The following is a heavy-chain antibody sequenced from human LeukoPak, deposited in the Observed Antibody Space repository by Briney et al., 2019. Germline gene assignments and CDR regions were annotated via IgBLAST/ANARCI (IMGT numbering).Heavy chain of an antibody. CDR2: IYYSGST. CDR3: ASRKLGNDY. V-gene: IGHV4-59*01. Sequence: SETLSLTCAVSGGSISSYYWSWTRQPPGKGLEWIGYIYYSGSTNYNPSLKSRVTISVDTSKNQFSLKLNSVTAADTAVYYCASRKLGNDYWGQGTLVTVSS. CDR1: GGSISSYY. D-gene: IGHD7-27*01. J-gene: IGHJ4*02.